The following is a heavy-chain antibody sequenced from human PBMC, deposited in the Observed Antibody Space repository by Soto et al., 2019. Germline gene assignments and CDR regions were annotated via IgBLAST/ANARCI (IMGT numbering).Heavy chain of an antibody. J-gene: IGHJ4*02. V-gene: IGHV3-30*03. Sequence: QVQLVESGGGVVQPGRSLRLSCVASGFTFSNNGIHWVRQAPGKGLEWVAVISSDGSKKYYADSVKGRFIISSDHSKNPLYLQMNSLSAEDTSVYYCARDLYGGSSRFDFWGQGTLVTVSS. D-gene: IGHD2-15*01. CDR1: GFTFSNNG. CDR3: ARDLYGGSSRFDF. CDR2: ISSDGSKK.